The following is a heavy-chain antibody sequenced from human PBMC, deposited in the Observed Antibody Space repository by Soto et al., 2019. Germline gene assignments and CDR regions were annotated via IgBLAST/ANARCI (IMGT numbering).Heavy chain of an antibody. CDR3: ARDPVTMDGGLIISYFDP. J-gene: IGHJ5*02. CDR1: GGNFGTYS. CDR2: ILPLIGST. V-gene: IGHV1-69*06. Sequence: QVQLVQSGAEVKKPGSAVKVSCKASGGNFGTYSITWVRQAPGQGLEWMGGILPLIGSTNYAEKFQGRGTLTADKSTTPAYMELIRLRAEDTAVYYCARDPVTMDGGLIISYFDPWGQGTRVTVSS. D-gene: IGHD3-10*01.